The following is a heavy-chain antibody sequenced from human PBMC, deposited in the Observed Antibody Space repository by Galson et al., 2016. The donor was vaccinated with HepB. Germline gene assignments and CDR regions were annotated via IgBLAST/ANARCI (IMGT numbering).Heavy chain of an antibody. CDR3: ARDPGSSSWSNWFDL. V-gene: IGHV3-33*01. J-gene: IGHJ5*02. CDR1: GFTFSSYG. Sequence: SLRLSCAASGFTFSSYGIHWVRQAPGRGLEWLAVIWYDEVTQNYADSVKGRFTISRDNSKNTLFLQINCLRLDDTAVYFCARDPGSSSWSNWFDLWGQGTLVTVSS. D-gene: IGHD6-13*01. CDR2: IWYDEVTQ.